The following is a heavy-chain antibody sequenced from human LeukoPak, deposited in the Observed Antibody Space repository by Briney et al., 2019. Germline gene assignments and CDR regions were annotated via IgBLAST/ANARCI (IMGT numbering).Heavy chain of an antibody. D-gene: IGHD3-10*01. CDR3: ARSLSGSEDY. CDR2: IIPIFGTA. V-gene: IGHV1-69*01. Sequence: ASVKVSCKASGGTFSSYAISWVRQAPGQGLEWMGGIIPIFGTANYAQKFQGRVTITADESTSTAYMELRSLRSDDTAVYYCARSLSGSEDYWGQGTLVTVSS. J-gene: IGHJ4*02. CDR1: GGTFSSYA.